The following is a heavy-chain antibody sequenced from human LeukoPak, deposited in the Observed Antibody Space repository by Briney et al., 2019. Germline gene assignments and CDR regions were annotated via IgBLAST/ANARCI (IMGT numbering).Heavy chain of an antibody. Sequence: PGGSLRLSCAASGFTVSSNYMSWVRQAPGKGLEWVAVIYSGGSTYYADSVKGRFTISRDNSKNTLYLQMNSLRAEDTAVYYCARYGGPKLDYGDAQSIWDYCYYYGMDVWGQGTTVTVSS. V-gene: IGHV3-66*01. D-gene: IGHD4-17*01. J-gene: IGHJ6*02. CDR2: IYSGGST. CDR1: GFTVSSNY. CDR3: ARYGGPKLDYGDAQSIWDYCYYYGMDV.